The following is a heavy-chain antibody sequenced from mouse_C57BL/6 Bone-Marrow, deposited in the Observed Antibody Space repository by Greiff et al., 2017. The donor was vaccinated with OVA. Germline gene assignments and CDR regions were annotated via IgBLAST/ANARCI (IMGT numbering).Heavy chain of an antibody. D-gene: IGHD3-2*02. J-gene: IGHJ4*01. V-gene: IGHV1-26*01. CDR3: ARGYSSGYYAMDY. CDR2: INPNNGGT. Sequence: EVQLQQSGPELVKPGASVKISCKASGYTFTDYYMNWVKQSPGQSLEWIGDINPNNGGTSYNQKFKGKATLTVDTSSSTDYMDRRSLTSEDSAVNDGARGYSSGYYAMDYWGQGTSVTVSS. CDR1: GYTFTDYY.